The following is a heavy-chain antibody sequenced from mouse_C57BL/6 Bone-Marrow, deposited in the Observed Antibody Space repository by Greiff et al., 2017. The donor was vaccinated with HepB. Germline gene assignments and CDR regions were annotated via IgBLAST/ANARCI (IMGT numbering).Heavy chain of an antibody. D-gene: IGHD2-4*01. V-gene: IGHV1-81*01. CDR1: GYTFTSYG. CDR3: ATADYDGYAMDY. J-gene: IGHJ4*01. CDR2: IYPRSGNT. Sequence: VKLMESGAELARPGASVKLSCKASGYTFTSYGISWVKQRTGQGLEWIGEIYPRSGNTYYNEKFKGKATLTADKSSSTAYMELRSLTSEDSAVYFCATADYDGYAMDYWGQGTSVTVSS.